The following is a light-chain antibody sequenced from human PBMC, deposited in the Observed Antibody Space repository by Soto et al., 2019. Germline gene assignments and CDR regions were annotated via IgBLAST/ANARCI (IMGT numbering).Light chain of an antibody. CDR2: DVS. V-gene: IGLV2-14*03. J-gene: IGLJ1*01. Sequence: QSSVTQPASVSWSPGLSITISCTGTSSDVGAYNFVSWYQQHPDKAPKLMIFDVSNRPSGVSNRFSGSKSGNTASLTISGLQSEDEAEYYCGSYTTSSNYVFGTGTKVTVL. CDR3: GSYTTSSNYV. CDR1: SSDVGAYNF.